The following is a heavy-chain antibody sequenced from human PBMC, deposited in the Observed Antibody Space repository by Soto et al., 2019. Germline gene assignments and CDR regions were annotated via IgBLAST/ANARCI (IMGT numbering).Heavy chain of an antibody. CDR3: AKAATVINRPFDY. CDR1: GFTFSSYA. Sequence: GGLLVACSASGFTFSSYAMGWVRQAPGKGLEWVSAISGSGGSTYYADSVKGRFTISRDNSKNTLYLQMNSLRAEDTAVYYCAKAATVINRPFDYWGQGTLVTVYS. V-gene: IGHV3-23*01. D-gene: IGHD4-17*01. J-gene: IGHJ4*02. CDR2: ISGSGGST.